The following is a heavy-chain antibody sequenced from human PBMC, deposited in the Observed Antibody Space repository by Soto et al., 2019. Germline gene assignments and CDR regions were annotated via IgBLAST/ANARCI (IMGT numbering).Heavy chain of an antibody. CDR2: ISGSGGST. CDR3: ARTPYFDSSGYYYQYGMDV. V-gene: IGHV3-23*01. J-gene: IGHJ6*02. D-gene: IGHD3-22*01. CDR1: GFTFSSYA. Sequence: GGSLRLSCAASGFTFSSYAMSWVRQAPGKGLEWVSAISGSGGSTYYADSVKGRFTISRDNSKNTVYLQMNSLRAEDTAVFYCARTPYFDSSGYYYQYGMDVWGQGTTVTVSS.